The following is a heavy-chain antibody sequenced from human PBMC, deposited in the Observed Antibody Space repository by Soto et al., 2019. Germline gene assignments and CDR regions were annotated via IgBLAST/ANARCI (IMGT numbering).Heavy chain of an antibody. D-gene: IGHD5-12*01. V-gene: IGHV4-59*01. Sequence: SETLSLTCTVSGGSISNYYWSWIRQPPGKGLEWIGYIYYSGSTNYNPSLKSRVTISVDTSKNQISLKVSSVTAADTAVYYCARYALATIDYWGQGTLVTVSS. CDR1: GGSISNYY. CDR2: IYYSGST. CDR3: ARYALATIDY. J-gene: IGHJ4*02.